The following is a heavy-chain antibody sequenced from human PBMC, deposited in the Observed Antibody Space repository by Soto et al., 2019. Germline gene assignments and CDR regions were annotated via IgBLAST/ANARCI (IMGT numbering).Heavy chain of an antibody. CDR3: AKLGDRILTGSRYFDS. V-gene: IGHV3-30*18. Sequence: GGSLRLSCAASGFTFSSYGMHWVRQAPGKGLEWVAFILYDGSNKYYADSVKGRFTISRDNSKNTLYLQMNSLRTEDTAVYYCAKLGDRILTGSRYFDSWGQGAQVTVSS. J-gene: IGHJ4*02. D-gene: IGHD3-9*01. CDR2: ILYDGSNK. CDR1: GFTFSSYG.